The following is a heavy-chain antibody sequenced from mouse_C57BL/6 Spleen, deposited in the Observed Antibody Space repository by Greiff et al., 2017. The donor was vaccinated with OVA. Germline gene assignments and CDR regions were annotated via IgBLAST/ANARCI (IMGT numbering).Heavy chain of an antibody. J-gene: IGHJ3*01. Sequence: VQLQQSGPELVKPGASVKISCKASGYTFTDYYMNWVKQSPGKSLEWIGDINPNNGGTSYNQKFKGKATLTVDKSSSTAYMELRSLTSEDSAVYYCARAYYYGSRIFAYWGQGTLVTVSA. D-gene: IGHD1-1*01. CDR1: GYTFTDYY. CDR3: ARAYYYGSRIFAY. CDR2: INPNNGGT. V-gene: IGHV1-26*01.